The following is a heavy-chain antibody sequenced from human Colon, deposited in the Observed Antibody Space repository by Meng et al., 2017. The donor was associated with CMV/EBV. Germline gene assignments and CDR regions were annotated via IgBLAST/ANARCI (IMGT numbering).Heavy chain of an antibody. V-gene: IGHV3-9*01. D-gene: IGHD6-25*01. CDR3: AKDRRGGFFDGMEV. CDR2: MTWNSGRI. Sequence: SLKISCMASGFNVDDHAMHWVRQAPGKGLEWVASMTWNSGRIGYADSVKGRFTISRDNAKKSLYLQMNSLRVEDTALYYCAKDRRGGFFDGMEVWGQETTVTVSS. CDR1: GFNVDDHA. J-gene: IGHJ6*02.